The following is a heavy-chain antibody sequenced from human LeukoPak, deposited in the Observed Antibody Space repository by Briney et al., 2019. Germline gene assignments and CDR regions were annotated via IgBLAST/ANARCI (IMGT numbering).Heavy chain of an antibody. V-gene: IGHV3-74*01. CDR1: GFTFSTYW. CDR3: ARGTYRGEKYYDTTGGPFDI. D-gene: IGHD3-22*01. Sequence: GGSLRLSCVASGFTFSTYWMHWVRQAPGKGLVWVSRINGDGSSTIYADSVKGRFTISRDNAKNSLYLQMNSLRAEDTAVYYCARGTYRGEKYYDTTGGPFDIWGQGTMVTVSS. CDR2: INGDGSST. J-gene: IGHJ3*02.